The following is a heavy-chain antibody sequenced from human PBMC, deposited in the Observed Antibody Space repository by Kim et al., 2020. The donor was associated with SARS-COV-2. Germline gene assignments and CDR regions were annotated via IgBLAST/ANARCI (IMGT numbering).Heavy chain of an antibody. V-gene: IGHV3-30*04. CDR3: ARAGKTVTAPIDY. J-gene: IGHJ4*02. D-gene: IGHD2-21*02. CDR1: GFTFSSYA. Sequence: GGSLRLSCAASGFTFSSYAMHWVRQAPGKGLEWVAVISYDGSNKYYADSVKGRFTISRDNSKNTLYLQMNSLRAEDTAVYYCARAGKTVTAPIDYWGQGT. CDR2: ISYDGSNK.